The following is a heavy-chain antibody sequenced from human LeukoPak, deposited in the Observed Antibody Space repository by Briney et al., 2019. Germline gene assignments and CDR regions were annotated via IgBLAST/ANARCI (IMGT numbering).Heavy chain of an antibody. J-gene: IGHJ4*02. CDR3: ARGVRITMVRGVIIRGPFDY. Sequence: ASVKVSCKASGYTFTSYAMHWVRQAPGQRLEWMGWINAGNGITKYSQKFQGRVTITRDTSASTAYMELSSLRSEDTAVYYCARGVRITMVRGVIIRGPFDYWGQGTLVTVSS. D-gene: IGHD3-10*01. CDR1: GYTFTSYA. CDR2: INAGNGIT. V-gene: IGHV1-3*01.